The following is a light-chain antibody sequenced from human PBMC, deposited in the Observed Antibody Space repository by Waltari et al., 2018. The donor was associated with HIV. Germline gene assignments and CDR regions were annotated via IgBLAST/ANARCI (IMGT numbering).Light chain of an antibody. CDR1: QSVGSD. J-gene: IGKJ4*01. CDR3: QQLKDWPLS. CDR2: GAS. Sequence: EVVMTQSPATLPVSPGERVTLSCRASQSVGSDLTWYQQKPGQGPRLVIYGASTRATGIPARFGGSGSGTEFTLTSSSLQSEDSAVYYCQQLKDWPLSFGGGTKVEI. V-gene: IGKV3-15*01.